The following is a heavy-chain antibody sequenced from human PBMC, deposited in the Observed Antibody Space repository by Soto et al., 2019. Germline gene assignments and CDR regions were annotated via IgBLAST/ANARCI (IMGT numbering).Heavy chain of an antibody. Sequence: SETLSLTCTVSGGSISSHYWSWIRQPPGKGLEWIGYIYYSGSTNYNPSLKSRVTISVDTSKNQFSLKLSSVTAADTAVYYCATQTYYDFWSPGWFDPWGQGTLVTVSS. CDR2: IYYSGST. CDR1: GGSISSHY. CDR3: ATQTYYDFWSPGWFDP. V-gene: IGHV4-59*11. D-gene: IGHD3-3*01. J-gene: IGHJ5*02.